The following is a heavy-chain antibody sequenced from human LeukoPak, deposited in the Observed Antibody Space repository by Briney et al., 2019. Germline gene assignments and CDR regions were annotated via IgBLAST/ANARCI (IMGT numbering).Heavy chain of an antibody. D-gene: IGHD3-9*01. CDR2: INYSGST. J-gene: IGHJ4*02. Sequence: SETLSLTCAVYGGSFSSYYWSWIRQPPGKGLGWIGEINYSGSTKYNPSLESRVTISVDTSKNHFSLMLTSLTAADTAVYYCARGPPLSPDYDISTGYYNFDYWGQGTLVTVSS. V-gene: IGHV4-34*01. CDR3: ARGPPLSPDYDISTGYYNFDY. CDR1: GGSFSSYY.